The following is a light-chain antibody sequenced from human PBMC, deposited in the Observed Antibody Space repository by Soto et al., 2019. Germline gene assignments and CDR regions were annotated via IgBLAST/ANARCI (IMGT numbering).Light chain of an antibody. CDR1: SSDVGGYNY. CDR2: DVS. Sequence: ALTQPRSVSGSPGQSVTISCTGTSSDVGGYNYVSWYQQHPGKAPKVMIYDVSERPSGVPDRFSGSKSGNTASLTISGLQAEDEADYYCCSYAGSPRYVLGAGTKVTVL. CDR3: CSYAGSPRYV. J-gene: IGLJ1*01. V-gene: IGLV2-11*01.